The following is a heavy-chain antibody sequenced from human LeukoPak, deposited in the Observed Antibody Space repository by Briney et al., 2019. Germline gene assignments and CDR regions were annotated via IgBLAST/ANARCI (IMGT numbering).Heavy chain of an antibody. CDR2: ISSGHTIV. D-gene: IGHD4/OR15-4a*01. V-gene: IGHV3-48*01. Sequence: PGGSLRLSCAASRFIFNNYEMNWVRQAPGKGLEWVSSISSGHTIVYYADSVQGRFTISRDNSKNTLYLQMNSLRAEDTAVYYCARRAGAYSHPYDYWGQGTLVTVSS. CDR1: RFIFNNYE. CDR3: ARRAGAYSHPYDY. J-gene: IGHJ4*02.